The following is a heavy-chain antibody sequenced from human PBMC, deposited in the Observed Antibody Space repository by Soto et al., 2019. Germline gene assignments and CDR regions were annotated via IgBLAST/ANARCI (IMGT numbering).Heavy chain of an antibody. Sequence: QVQLVESGGGVVQPGRSLRLSCAASGFTFSSYGMHWVRQAPGKGLEWVAVIWYDGSNRYYADSVKGRFTITRDNSKNTLYLQMNSLRAEDTAVYYCARELADFDFWQSSYYFYYWGQGTLVTVSS. CDR2: IWYDGSNR. CDR1: GFTFSSYG. V-gene: IGHV3-33*01. D-gene: IGHD3-3*01. CDR3: ARELADFDFWQSSYYFYY. J-gene: IGHJ4*02.